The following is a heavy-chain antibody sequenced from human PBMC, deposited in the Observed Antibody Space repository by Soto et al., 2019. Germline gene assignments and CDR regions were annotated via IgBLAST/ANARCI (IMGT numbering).Heavy chain of an antibody. J-gene: IGHJ4*02. CDR1: GFTFSSYW. CDR3: ARDRGGYYGSGFPYYFDY. CDR2: IKQDGSEK. D-gene: IGHD3-10*01. V-gene: IGHV3-7*01. Sequence: EVQLVESGGGLVQPGGSLRLSCAASGFTFSSYWMSWVRQAPGKGLEWVANIKQDGSEKYYVDSVKGRFTISRDNAKNSLYLQMNSLRAEDTAVYYCARDRGGYYGSGFPYYFDYWGQGTLVTVSS.